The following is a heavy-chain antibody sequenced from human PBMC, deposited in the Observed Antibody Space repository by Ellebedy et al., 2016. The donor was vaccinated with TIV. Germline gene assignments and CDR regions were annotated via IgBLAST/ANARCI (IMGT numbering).Heavy chain of an antibody. CDR2: ISYDGSNK. Sequence: GESLKISCAASGFTFSSYAMHWVRQAPGKGLEWVAVISYDGSNKYYADSVKGRFTISRDNSKNTLYLQMNSLRAEDTAVYYCARGGGYYDSSGYYSLDYWGQGTLVTVSS. CDR3: ARGGGYYDSSGYYSLDY. V-gene: IGHV3-30-3*01. CDR1: GFTFSSYA. J-gene: IGHJ4*02. D-gene: IGHD3-22*01.